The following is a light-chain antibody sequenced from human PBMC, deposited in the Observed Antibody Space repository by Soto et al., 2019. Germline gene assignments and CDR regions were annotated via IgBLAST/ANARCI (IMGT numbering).Light chain of an antibody. CDR3: AAWDDSLNGHWV. CDR2: RNN. Sequence: QSVLTQPPSASGTPGQRVTISCSGSSSNIGSNFVYWYQQFPGTAPKLLIYRNNQRPSGVPDRFSGSKSGTSASLAISGLPSEDEADYYCAAWDDSLNGHWVFGGGTKLTVL. CDR1: SSNIGSNF. V-gene: IGLV1-47*01. J-gene: IGLJ3*02.